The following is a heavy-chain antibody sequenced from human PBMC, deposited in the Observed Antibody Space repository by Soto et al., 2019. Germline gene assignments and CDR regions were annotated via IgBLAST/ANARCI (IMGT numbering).Heavy chain of an antibody. J-gene: IGHJ5*02. CDR1: GGSISSYY. V-gene: IGHV4-59*01. CDR3: ARHLSEGYCSGGSCLPNWFDP. CDR2: IYYSGST. Sequence: TSETLSLTCTVSGGSISSYYWSWIRQPPGKGLEWIGYIYYSGSTNYNPSLKSRLTISVDRSKNQFTLQLTSVTVEDTAVYYCARHLSEGYCSGGSCLPNWFDPWGQGTLVTVSS. D-gene: IGHD2-15*01.